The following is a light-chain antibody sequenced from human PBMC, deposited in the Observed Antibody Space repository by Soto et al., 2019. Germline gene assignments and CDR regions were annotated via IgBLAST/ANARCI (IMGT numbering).Light chain of an antibody. J-gene: IGLJ3*02. V-gene: IGLV1-44*01. Sequence: QSVLTQPPSASGTPGQRVTISCSGSSSNIGSNALNWYQQLPGTAPKLLIYSYNQRPSGVPDRFSGSKSDTSASLAISGLQSEDEADYYCAEWDDSLNGWVFGGATKLTVL. CDR2: SYN. CDR1: SSNIGSNA. CDR3: AEWDDSLNGWV.